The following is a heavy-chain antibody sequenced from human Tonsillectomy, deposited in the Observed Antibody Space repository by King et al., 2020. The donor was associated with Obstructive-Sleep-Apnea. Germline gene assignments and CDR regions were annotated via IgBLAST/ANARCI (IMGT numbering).Heavy chain of an antibody. V-gene: IGHV4-59*01. CDR3: ARAPYGSGIIDWFDP. D-gene: IGHD3-10*01. CDR1: GGSISTFY. CDR2: IYYSGSS. J-gene: IGHJ5*02. Sequence: LQLQESGPGLVKPSETLSLTCTVSGGSISTFYWNWIRQPPGKGLEWIGYIYYSGSSNYNPSLKSRVSISVDTSKNQFSLRLNSVTAADTAMYYCARAPYGSGIIDWFDPWGQGTLVTVSS.